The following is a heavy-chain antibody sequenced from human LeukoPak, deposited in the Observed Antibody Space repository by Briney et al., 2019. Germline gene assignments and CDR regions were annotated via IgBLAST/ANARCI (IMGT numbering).Heavy chain of an antibody. V-gene: IGHV4-61*02. D-gene: IGHD3-16*01. Sequence: SETLSLTCTVSGGSISSGSYYWSWIRQPAGTGLEWIGRIYTSGSTNYNPSLKSRVTLSLDTSKNQFSLRLSSVTAADTAVYYCARAPGGGPPLWGQGTLVTVSS. CDR3: ARAPGGGPPL. J-gene: IGHJ4*02. CDR2: IYTSGST. CDR1: GGSISSGSYY.